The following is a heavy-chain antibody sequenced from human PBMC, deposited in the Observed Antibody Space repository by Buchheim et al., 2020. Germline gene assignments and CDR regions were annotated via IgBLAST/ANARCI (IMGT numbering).Heavy chain of an antibody. Sequence: QVQLQQWGAGLLKPSETLSLTCAVYGGSFSGYYWSWIRQPPGKGLEWIGEINHSGSTNYNPSLKSRVTLSVDTSKNQFSLQLSSVTAADTAVYYCAIDYDSSGYYPLDYWGQGTL. V-gene: IGHV4-34*01. D-gene: IGHD3-22*01. J-gene: IGHJ4*02. CDR3: AIDYDSSGYYPLDY. CDR1: GGSFSGYY. CDR2: INHSGST.